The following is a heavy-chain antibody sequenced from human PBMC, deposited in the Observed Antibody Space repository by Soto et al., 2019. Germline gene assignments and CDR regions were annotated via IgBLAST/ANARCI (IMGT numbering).Heavy chain of an antibody. CDR2: ISTNGGST. J-gene: IGHJ4*02. V-gene: IGHV3-64D*06. D-gene: IGHD3-22*01. CDR3: VKGEYYYGSSGYYPFDY. Sequence: GGSLRLSRSASGFTFSIYAMHWVRQAPGKGLEYVSSISTNGGSTHYADSVKGRFTISRDNSKNTQYLQMSSLRADDTAVYYCVKGEYYYGSSGYYPFDYWGQGTLVTVSS. CDR1: GFTFSIYA.